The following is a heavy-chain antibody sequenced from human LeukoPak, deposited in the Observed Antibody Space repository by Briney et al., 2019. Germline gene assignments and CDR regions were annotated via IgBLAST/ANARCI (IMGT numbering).Heavy chain of an antibody. CDR2: INHSGST. Sequence: SETLSLTCAVYGGSFSGYYWSWIRQPPGKGLEWIGEINHSGSTNYNPSLKSRVTISVDTSKNQFSLKLSSVTAADTAVYYCARGIAGATRSRLGDYYYYYYMDVWGKGTTVTVSS. J-gene: IGHJ6*03. CDR1: GGSFSGYY. V-gene: IGHV4-34*01. CDR3: ARGIAGATRSRLGDYYYYYYMDV. D-gene: IGHD1-26*01.